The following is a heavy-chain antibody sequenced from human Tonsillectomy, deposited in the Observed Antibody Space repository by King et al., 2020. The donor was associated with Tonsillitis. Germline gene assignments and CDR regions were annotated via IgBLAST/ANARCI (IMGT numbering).Heavy chain of an antibody. CDR2: ISGSGGST. J-gene: IGHJ4*02. D-gene: IGHD2-15*01. Sequence: VQLVESGGGLVQPGGSLRLSCAASGLTFTNYAVTWVRQAPGKGLEWVSQISGSGGSTYYADSVKGRFTISRDNSKNTVFLQVSTLRVADTAVYYCALNRGGFYSADFDYWGQGILVTVSS. CDR3: ALNRGGFYSADFDY. CDR1: GLTFTNYA. V-gene: IGHV3-23*04.